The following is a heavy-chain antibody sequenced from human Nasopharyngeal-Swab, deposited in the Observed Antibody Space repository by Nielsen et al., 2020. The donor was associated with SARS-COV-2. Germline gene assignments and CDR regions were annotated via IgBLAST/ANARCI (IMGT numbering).Heavy chain of an antibody. J-gene: IGHJ4*02. D-gene: IGHD1-7*01. Sequence: WIRQPPGKGLEWVSYISSSSSTIYYADSVKGRFTISRDNAKNSLYLQMNTLTADDTALYYCARARSGTLDFWGQGTLVTVSS. V-gene: IGHV3-48*01. CDR2: ISSSSSTI. CDR3: ARARSGTLDF.